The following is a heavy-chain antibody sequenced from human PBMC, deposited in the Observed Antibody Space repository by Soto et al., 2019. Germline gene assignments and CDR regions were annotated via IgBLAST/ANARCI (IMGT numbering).Heavy chain of an antibody. CDR1: GGSISSGGYY. J-gene: IGHJ6*03. CDR2: IYYSGST. Sequence: SETLSLTCTVSGGSISSGGYYWSWIRQHPGKGLEWIGYIYYSGSTYYNPSLKSRVTISVDTSKNQFSLKLSSVTAAHTAVYYCARGDSAYYYYYMDVWGKGTTVTVSS. CDR3: ARGDSAYYYYYMDV. V-gene: IGHV4-31*03. D-gene: IGHD3-22*01.